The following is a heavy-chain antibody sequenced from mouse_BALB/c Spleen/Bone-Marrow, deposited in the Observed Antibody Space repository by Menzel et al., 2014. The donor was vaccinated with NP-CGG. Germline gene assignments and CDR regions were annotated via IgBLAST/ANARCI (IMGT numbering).Heavy chain of an antibody. J-gene: IGHJ2*01. CDR3: DSYYYGHYFDY. CDR1: GFNIKVTY. V-gene: IGHV14-3*02. CDR2: IDPANGNT. D-gene: IGHD1-1*01. Sequence: VQLQQSGAELVKPGASVKLSCTASGFNIKVTYMHWVKQRPEQGLEWIGRIDPANGNTKYDPKFQDKATITADTSSNTAYLQLSSLTSEDTAVYYCDSYYYGHYFDYWGQGTTLTVSS.